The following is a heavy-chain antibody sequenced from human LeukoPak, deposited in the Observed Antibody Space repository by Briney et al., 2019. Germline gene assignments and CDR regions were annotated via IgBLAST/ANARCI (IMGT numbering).Heavy chain of an antibody. CDR3: AKEGGATPLVPYYFDY. D-gene: IGHD1-26*01. V-gene: IGHV3-23*01. Sequence: GGSLRLSCAASGFTFSSYAMSWVRQAPGKGLEWVSAISGSGGSTYYADSVKGRFTISRDNSKNTLYLQMNSLRAEDTAVYYCAKEGGATPLVPYYFDYWGQGTLVTVSS. CDR1: GFTFSSYA. J-gene: IGHJ4*02. CDR2: ISGSGGST.